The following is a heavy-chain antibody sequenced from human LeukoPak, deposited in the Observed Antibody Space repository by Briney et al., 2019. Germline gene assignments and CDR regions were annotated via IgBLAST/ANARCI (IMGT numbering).Heavy chain of an antibody. Sequence: SETLSLTCAVSGYSISSGYYWGWIRQPPGKGLEWVGSIYHSGSTYYNPSLKRRVTISVDTSKNQLSLKLSSVTAADTAVYYCARHGIECSSTNCYWATVRYWGQGTLVTVSS. CDR3: ARHGIECSSTNCYWATVRY. CDR2: IYHSGST. V-gene: IGHV4-38-2*01. J-gene: IGHJ4*02. D-gene: IGHD2-2*01. CDR1: GYSISSGYY.